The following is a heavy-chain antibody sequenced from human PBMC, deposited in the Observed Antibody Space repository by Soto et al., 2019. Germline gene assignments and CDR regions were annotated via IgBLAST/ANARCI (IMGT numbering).Heavy chain of an antibody. CDR2: ISSSSFSI. Sequence: EVQLGESGGGLVKPGGSLRLSCAASGFTFSRYSMNWVRQAPGKWLEWVSSISSSSFSINYADSVKGRFSISRDNAQNSLHLQLNNLRGEDTAVYYCARNESSNIYGMDVWGQGTTVTVSS. J-gene: IGHJ6*02. D-gene: IGHD6-6*01. V-gene: IGHV3-21*01. CDR1: GFTFSRYS. CDR3: ARNESSNIYGMDV.